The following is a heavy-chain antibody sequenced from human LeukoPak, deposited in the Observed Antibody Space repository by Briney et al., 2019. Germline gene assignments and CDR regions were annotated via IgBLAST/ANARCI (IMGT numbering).Heavy chain of an antibody. D-gene: IGHD6-13*01. CDR2: INPSGGST. J-gene: IGHJ4*02. CDR1: GYTFTSYY. Sequence: GASVKVSCKASGYTFTSYYMHCVRQAPGQGLEWMGIINPSGGSTSYAQKFQGRVTMTRDTSTSTVYIELSSLRSEDTAVYYCAREVGTIAAAGTSVFDYWGQGTLVTVSS. CDR3: AREVGTIAAAGTSVFDY. V-gene: IGHV1-46*01.